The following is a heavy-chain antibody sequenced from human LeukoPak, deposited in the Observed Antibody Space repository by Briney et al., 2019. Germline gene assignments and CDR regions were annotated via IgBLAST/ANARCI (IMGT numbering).Heavy chain of an antibody. CDR1: GFTFSSYS. CDR3: ARNSERGYSGYDR. V-gene: IGHV3-64*01. D-gene: IGHD5-12*01. CDR2: ISSNGGST. J-gene: IGHJ5*02. Sequence: GGSLRLSCAASGFTFSSYSMNWVRQAPGKGLEYVSAISSNGGSTYYANSVKGRFTISRDNSKNTLYLQMGSLRAEDMAVYYCARNSERGYSGYDRWGQGTLVTVSS.